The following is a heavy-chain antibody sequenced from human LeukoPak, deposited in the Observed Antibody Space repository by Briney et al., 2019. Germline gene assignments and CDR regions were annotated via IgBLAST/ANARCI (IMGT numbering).Heavy chain of an antibody. Sequence: PGRSLRLSCAASGFTYSSYAMHWVRQAPGKGLEWVAVISYDGSNKYYADSVKGRFTISRDNSKNTLYLQMNSLRAEDTAVYYCARQLLWFGIDAYDYWGQGTLVTVSS. CDR1: GFTYSSYA. J-gene: IGHJ4*02. D-gene: IGHD3-10*01. V-gene: IGHV3-30*04. CDR2: ISYDGSNK. CDR3: ARQLLWFGIDAYDY.